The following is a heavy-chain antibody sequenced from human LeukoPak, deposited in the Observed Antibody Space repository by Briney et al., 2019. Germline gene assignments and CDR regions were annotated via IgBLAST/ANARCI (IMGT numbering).Heavy chain of an antibody. J-gene: IGHJ5*02. CDR2: INHSGST. CDR3: AGFWVYSCGPGVVRGNWFDP. D-gene: IGHD5-18*01. V-gene: IGHV4-34*01. CDR1: GGSFSGYY. Sequence: MPSETLSLTCAVYGGSFSGYYWSWIRQPPGKGLEWIGEINHSGSTNYNPSLKSRVTISVDTSKNQFSLKLSSVTAADTAVYYCAGFWVYSCGPGVVRGNWFDPWGQGTLVTVSS.